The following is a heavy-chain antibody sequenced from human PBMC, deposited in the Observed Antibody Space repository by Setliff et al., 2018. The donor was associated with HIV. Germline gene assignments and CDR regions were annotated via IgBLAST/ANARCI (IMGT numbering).Heavy chain of an antibody. CDR1: RYSFTSYW. Sequence: PGESLKISCQGFRYSFTSYWIAWVRQMSGKGLEWMGIIYPGDSDTRYSPSFQGQVTISAGKSISTAYLQLSSLKASDTAMYYCARADSGDYSGFDFWGQGTLVTVSS. CDR3: ARADSGDYSGFDF. J-gene: IGHJ5*01. V-gene: IGHV5-51*01. CDR2: IYPGDSDT. D-gene: IGHD1-26*01.